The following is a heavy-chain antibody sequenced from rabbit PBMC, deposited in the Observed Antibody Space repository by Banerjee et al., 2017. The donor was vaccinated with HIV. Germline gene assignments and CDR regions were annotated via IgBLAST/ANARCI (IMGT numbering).Heavy chain of an antibody. V-gene: IGHV1S45*01. CDR1: GFSFSSSYY. CDR2: IYAGDGNT. J-gene: IGHJ4*01. CDR3: ARAYGSASGYDL. D-gene: IGHD1-1*01. Sequence: QEQLVESGGDLVKPEGSLTLTCTASGFSFSSSYYMCWVRQAPGKGLEWIACIYAGDGNTYYASWAKGRFTISKTSSTTVTLQMTSLTAADTATYFCARAYGSASGYDLWGPGTLVTVS.